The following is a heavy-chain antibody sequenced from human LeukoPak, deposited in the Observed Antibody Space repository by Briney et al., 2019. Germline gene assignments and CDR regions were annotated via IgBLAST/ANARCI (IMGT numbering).Heavy chain of an antibody. CDR2: ISWNSGSI. Sequence: PGGSLRLSCAASGFTFDDYAMHWVRQAPGKGLEWVSGISWNSGSIGYADSVKGRFTISRDNSKNTLYLQMNSLRAEDTAVYYCAKDPGYYDSSGYPEYWGQGTLVTVTS. CDR1: GFTFDDYA. D-gene: IGHD3-22*01. CDR3: AKDPGYYDSSGYPEY. J-gene: IGHJ4*02. V-gene: IGHV3-9*01.